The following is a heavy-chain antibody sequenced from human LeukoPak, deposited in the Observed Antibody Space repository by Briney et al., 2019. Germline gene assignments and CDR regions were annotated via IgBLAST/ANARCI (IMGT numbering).Heavy chain of an antibody. D-gene: IGHD3-9*01. CDR2: ISYDGSNR. Sequence: PGGSLRLSCAASGFTFSSYGMHWVRQAPGKGLEWVAVISYDGSNRYYADSVKGRFTISRDNSKNTLYLQMNSLRAEDTAVYYCARNLYYDILTGNRYFDYWGQGTLVTVSS. CDR3: ARNLYYDILTGNRYFDY. J-gene: IGHJ4*02. V-gene: IGHV3-30*03. CDR1: GFTFSSYG.